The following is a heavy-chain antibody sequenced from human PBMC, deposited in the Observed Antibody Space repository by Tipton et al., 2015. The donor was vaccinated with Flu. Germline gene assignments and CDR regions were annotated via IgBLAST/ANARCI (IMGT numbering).Heavy chain of an antibody. Sequence: TLSLTCTVSGASISGGNFYWSWIRQPARKGLEWIGHMHTSGRANYSPSLKSRVSIAIDTSKNQFSLKLESVTAADTAIYYCARSGGYWGQGTLVTVSS. V-gene: IGHV4-61*09. CDR2: MHTSGRA. CDR3: ARSGGY. D-gene: IGHD2-15*01. J-gene: IGHJ4*02. CDR1: GASISGGNFY.